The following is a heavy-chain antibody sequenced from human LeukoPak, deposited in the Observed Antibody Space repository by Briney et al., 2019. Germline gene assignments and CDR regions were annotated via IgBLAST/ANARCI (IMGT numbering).Heavy chain of an antibody. CDR3: ARVGYCTNGVCFYYSDY. CDR1: GFTFSSYW. D-gene: IGHD2-8*01. V-gene: IGHV3-74*01. J-gene: IGHJ4*02. Sequence: GGSLRLSCAASGFTFSSYWMHWVRQAPGKGLVWVSRINSDGSSTSYADSVKGRFTISRDNAKNTLYLQMNSLRAEDTAVYYCARVGYCTNGVCFYYSDYWGQGTLVTVSS. CDR2: INSDGSST.